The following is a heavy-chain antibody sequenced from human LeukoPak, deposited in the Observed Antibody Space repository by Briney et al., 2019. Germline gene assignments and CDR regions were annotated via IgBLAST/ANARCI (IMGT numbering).Heavy chain of an antibody. D-gene: IGHD6-19*01. J-gene: IGHJ4*02. CDR2: IGWNSGSI. CDR1: GFTFDDYA. CDR3: AKDNVAVAGTSAAFDY. Sequence: GGSLRLSCAASGFTFDDYAMHWVRQAPGKGLEWVSGIGWNSGSIGYADSVKGRFTISRDNAKNSLYLQMNSLRAEDTALYYSAKDNVAVAGTSAAFDYWGQGTLVTVSS. V-gene: IGHV3-9*01.